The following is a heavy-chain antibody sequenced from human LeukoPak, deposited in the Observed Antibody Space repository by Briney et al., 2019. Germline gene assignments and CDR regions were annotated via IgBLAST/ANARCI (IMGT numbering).Heavy chain of an antibody. CDR1: GGSISRYY. CDR3: ARSSYRRTYYYYGMDV. D-gene: IGHD3-16*02. Sequence: SETLSLTCTVSGGSISRYYWSWSRQPPGKGLEWIGYIYYSGSTNYNPSLKSRVTISVDTSKTQFSLKLSSVSAADTAVYYCARSSYRRTYYYYGMDVWGQGTTVTVSS. V-gene: IGHV4-59*01. J-gene: IGHJ6*02. CDR2: IYYSGST.